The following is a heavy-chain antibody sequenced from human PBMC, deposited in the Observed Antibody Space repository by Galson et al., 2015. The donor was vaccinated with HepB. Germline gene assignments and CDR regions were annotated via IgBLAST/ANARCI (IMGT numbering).Heavy chain of an antibody. Sequence: SVKVSCKASGYTFTGYYMHWVRQAPGQGLEWMGWINPNSGGTNYAQKFQGRVTMTRDTSISTAYMELSSLRSEDTAVYYCARADVVVPAAIRGTRNRSNVDYWGQGTLVTVSS. CDR3: ARADVVVPAAIRGTRNRSNVDY. CDR2: INPNSGGT. CDR1: GYTFTGYY. V-gene: IGHV1-2*02. J-gene: IGHJ4*02. D-gene: IGHD2-2*01.